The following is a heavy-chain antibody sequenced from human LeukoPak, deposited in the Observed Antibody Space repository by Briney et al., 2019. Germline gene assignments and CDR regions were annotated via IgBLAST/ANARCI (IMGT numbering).Heavy chain of an antibody. Sequence: GGSLRLSCAASGFTFSSYGMNWVRQAPGKGLEWVAFIRYDGRDKYYADSVKGRVTISRDNSKNTLDLQMKSLRGEDTAVYYCAKAVGASRPFDYWGQGTLVTVSS. CDR1: GFTFSSYG. CDR2: IRYDGRDK. CDR3: AKAVGASRPFDY. J-gene: IGHJ4*02. V-gene: IGHV3-30*02. D-gene: IGHD1-26*01.